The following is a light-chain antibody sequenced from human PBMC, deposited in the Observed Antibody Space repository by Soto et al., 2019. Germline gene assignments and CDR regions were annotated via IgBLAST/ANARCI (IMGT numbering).Light chain of an antibody. CDR2: DNS. Sequence: QSVLTQPPSVSGAPGQRVTISCTGSSSNIGARYDVHWYQQLPGTAPKLLIYDNSNRPSGVPDRFSGSKSGTSASLAITGLQAEDEADYYCQPYDSSLSGSWVFGGGTKLTVL. CDR3: QPYDSSLSGSWV. V-gene: IGLV1-40*01. J-gene: IGLJ3*02. CDR1: SSNIGARYD.